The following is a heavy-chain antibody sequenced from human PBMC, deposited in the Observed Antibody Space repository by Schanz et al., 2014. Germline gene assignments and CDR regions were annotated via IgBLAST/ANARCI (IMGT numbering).Heavy chain of an antibody. CDR1: GFAFSSYG. CDR3: ARGRVLES. D-gene: IGHD1-1*01. CDR2: ISSGGGST. Sequence: EVQLLESGGGLVQPGGSLRLSCLASGFAFSSYGMNWLRQAPGKGLEWVSSISSGGGSTYYADSVKGRFTISRDNAKNSLFLQMNSLRPEDTAVYYCARGRVLESWGQGTLVTVSS. J-gene: IGHJ5*02. V-gene: IGHV3-23*01.